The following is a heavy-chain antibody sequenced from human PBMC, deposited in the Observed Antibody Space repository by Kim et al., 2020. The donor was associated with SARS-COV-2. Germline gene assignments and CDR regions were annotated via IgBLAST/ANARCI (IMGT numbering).Heavy chain of an antibody. CDR3: ATQITMVRGVITPPS. CDR2: INHSGST. Sequence: SETLSLTCAVYGGSFSGYYWSWIRQPPGKGLEWIGEINHSGSTNYNPSLKSRVTISVDTSKNQFSLKLSSVTAADTAVDYCATQITMVRGVITPPSWVQGTLLTVSS. J-gene: IGHJ5*02. V-gene: IGHV4-34*01. CDR1: GGSFSGYY. D-gene: IGHD3-10*01.